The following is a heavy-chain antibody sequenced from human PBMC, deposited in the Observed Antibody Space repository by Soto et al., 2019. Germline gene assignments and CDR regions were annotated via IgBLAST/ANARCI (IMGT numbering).Heavy chain of an antibody. D-gene: IGHD3-10*01. CDR3: AQSLPHYGLGRERGSWFDP. J-gene: IGHJ5*02. CDR1: GFSLSTTGVG. CDR2: IYWDDDK. Sequence: QITLKESGPTLVRPTQTLTLTCTFSGFSLSTTGVGVGWIRQPPGKALEWLALIYWDDDKRYSPSLKSRLTIIKDTSKNEVILTMTNTGPVDTARYYCAQSLPHYGLGRERGSWFDPWGQGTLVTVSS. V-gene: IGHV2-5*02.